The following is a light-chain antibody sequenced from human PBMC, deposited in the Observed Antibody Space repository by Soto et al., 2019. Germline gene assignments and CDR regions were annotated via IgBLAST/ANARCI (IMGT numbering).Light chain of an antibody. CDR2: EGF. CDR3: SSFAGISPLFV. V-gene: IGLV2-23*01. CDR1: SSDVGSYDL. J-gene: IGLJ1*01. Sequence: QSVLTQPASVSGSPGQSITISCTGTSSDVGSYDLVSWYQHHPGKAPKLIIYEGFKRPSGVSNRFSGSKSANTASLTISGLRAKEEAVYPCSSFAGISPLFVFGIGTK.